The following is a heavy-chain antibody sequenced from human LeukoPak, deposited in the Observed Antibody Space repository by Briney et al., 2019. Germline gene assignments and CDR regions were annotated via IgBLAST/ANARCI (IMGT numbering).Heavy chain of an antibody. Sequence: SETLSLTCTLSGGSISRYYWSWIRQPPGEGLEWIGYIYYSGSTNYNPSLKSRVTISVDTSKNQFSLKLSSVTAADTAVYYCARDGCSGGSCYRDYYGMDVWGQGTTVTVSS. CDR1: GGSISRYY. J-gene: IGHJ6*02. D-gene: IGHD2-15*01. CDR3: ARDGCSGGSCYRDYYGMDV. V-gene: IGHV4-59*01. CDR2: IYYSGST.